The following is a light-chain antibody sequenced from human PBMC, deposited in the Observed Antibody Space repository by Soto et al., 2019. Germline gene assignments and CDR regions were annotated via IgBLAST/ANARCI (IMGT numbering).Light chain of an antibody. CDR1: QSIGSW. J-gene: IGKJ1*01. CDR3: QQYYNYSWT. CDR2: DAS. Sequence: DIPLTQSPSTLSVSVVDRVVIXWRASQSIGSWLAWYQQKAGKAPKLLIYDASSLERGVPSRFSGSASGTEFTLTISSLQPDDFATYFCQQYYNYSWTFGQGTKVDI. V-gene: IGKV1-5*01.